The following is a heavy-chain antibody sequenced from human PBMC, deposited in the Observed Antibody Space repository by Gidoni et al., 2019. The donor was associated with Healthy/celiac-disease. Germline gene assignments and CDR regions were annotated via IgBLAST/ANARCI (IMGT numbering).Heavy chain of an antibody. CDR2: INPNSGGT. D-gene: IGHD3-16*02. V-gene: IGHV1-2*04. CDR1: GYTFTGYY. J-gene: IGHJ6*02. CDR3: AREVPAYDYIWGSYRENYYYYGMDV. Sequence: QVQLVQSGAEVKKPGASVKVSCKASGYTFTGYYMHWVRQAPGQGLEWMGWINPNSGGTNYAQKFQGWVTMTRDTSISTAYMELSRLRSDDTAVYYCAREVPAYDYIWGSYRENYYYYGMDVWGQGTTVTVSS.